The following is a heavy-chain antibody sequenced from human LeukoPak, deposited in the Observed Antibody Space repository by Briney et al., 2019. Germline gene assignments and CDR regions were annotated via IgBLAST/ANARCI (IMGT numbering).Heavy chain of an antibody. Sequence: SETLSLTCTVSGYSISSGYYWGCIRQPPGKGLEWIGSIYHSGSTYYNPSLKSRVTISVDTSKNQFSLKLSSVTAADTAVYYCARGYIRLIPDYWGQGTLVTVSS. CDR1: GYSISSGYY. J-gene: IGHJ4*02. V-gene: IGHV4-38-2*02. D-gene: IGHD1-14*01. CDR3: ARGYIRLIPDY. CDR2: IYHSGST.